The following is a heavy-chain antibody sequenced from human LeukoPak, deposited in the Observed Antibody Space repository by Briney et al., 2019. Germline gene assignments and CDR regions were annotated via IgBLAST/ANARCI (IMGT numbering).Heavy chain of an antibody. CDR1: GYSFPSYW. CDR3: TGHIPTGEQHLRPSYYCYYMDV. J-gene: IGHJ6*03. Sequence: GESLKISCKGSGYSFPSYWIGWVRQMPGKGLAWMGIIYPGDSDTRYSPSFQGQVTISADKSISTAYLQWSSLKASDTAMYYCTGHIPTGEQHLRPSYYCYYMDVWGKGTTVIVSS. D-gene: IGHD6-13*01. V-gene: IGHV5-51*01. CDR2: IYPGDSDT.